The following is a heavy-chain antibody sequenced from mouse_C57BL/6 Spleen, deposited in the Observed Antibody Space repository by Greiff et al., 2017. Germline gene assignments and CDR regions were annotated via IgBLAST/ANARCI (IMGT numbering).Heavy chain of an antibody. CDR2: INPSTGGT. J-gene: IGHJ4*01. V-gene: IGHV1-42*01. Sequence: EVQLQQSGPELVKPGASVKISCKASGYSFTGYYMNWVKQSPEKSLEWIGEINPSTGGTTYNQKFKAKATLTVDKSSSTAYMQLKSLTSEDSAVYYCARKGGYYGNYDYAMDYWGQGTSVTVSS. CDR1: GYSFTGYY. D-gene: IGHD2-1*01. CDR3: ARKGGYYGNYDYAMDY.